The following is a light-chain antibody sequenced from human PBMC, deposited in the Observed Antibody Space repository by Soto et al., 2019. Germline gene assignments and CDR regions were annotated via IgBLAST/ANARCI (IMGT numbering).Light chain of an antibody. Sequence: QSALSQPASVSGSPGQSITISYTGTSSDVGGFEYVSWYQHQPGKAPKLIIYDVTKRPSGVSNRFSGSKSGNTASLTISGIKDEDEGDYYCGSITRSSTSVFGTGTKVTV. CDR3: GSITRSSTSV. CDR1: SSDVGGFEY. CDR2: DVT. V-gene: IGLV2-14*01. J-gene: IGLJ1*01.